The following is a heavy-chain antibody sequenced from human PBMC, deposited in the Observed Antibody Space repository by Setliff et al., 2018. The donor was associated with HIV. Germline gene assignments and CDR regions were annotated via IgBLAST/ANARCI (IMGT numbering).Heavy chain of an antibody. CDR1: GGSISSTSHY. J-gene: IGHJ5*02. V-gene: IGHV4-61*02. D-gene: IGHD6-13*01. Sequence: SETLSLTCTVSGGSISSTSHYWTWIRQPAGKGLEWIGRVYASGSTNYNPSLKSRVTILVDTSKNQFSLRLSSVTAADTAMYYCARGLGIAAAGSRRQDNWFDPWGQGTLVTVSS. CDR3: ARGLGIAAAGSRRQDNWFDP. CDR2: VYASGST.